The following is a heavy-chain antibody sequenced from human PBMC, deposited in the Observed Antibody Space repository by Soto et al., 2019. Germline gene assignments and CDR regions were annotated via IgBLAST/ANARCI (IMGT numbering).Heavy chain of an antibody. CDR1: GYSISSGYY. CDR2: IYHSGST. CDR3: ARGIAVVATHYYCDY. D-gene: IGHD6-19*01. V-gene: IGHV4-38-2*01. J-gene: IGHJ4*02. Sequence: PSETLSLTCAVSGYSISSGYYWGWIRQPPWKGLEWIGSIYHSGSTYYNPSLKSRVTISVDTSTNQFSLKLSSVTAADTAVYYCARGIAVVATHYYCDYWGQGTLVTVSS.